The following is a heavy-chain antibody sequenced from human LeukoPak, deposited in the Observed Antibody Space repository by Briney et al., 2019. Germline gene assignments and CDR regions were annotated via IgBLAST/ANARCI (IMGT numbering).Heavy chain of an antibody. CDR2: ISAYNGNT. J-gene: IGHJ4*02. V-gene: IGHV1-18*04. CDR3: ARGTPDITMVRGAYPFDY. D-gene: IGHD3-10*01. Sequence: ASVKVSCKASGYTFTSYGISWVRQAPGQGLEWMGWISAYNGNTNYAQKLQGRVTMTTDTSTSTDYMELRSLRSDDTAVYYCARGTPDITMVRGAYPFDYWGQGTLVTVSS. CDR1: GYTFTSYG.